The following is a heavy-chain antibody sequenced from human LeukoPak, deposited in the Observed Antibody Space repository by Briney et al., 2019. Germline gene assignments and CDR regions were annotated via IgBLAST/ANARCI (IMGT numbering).Heavy chain of an antibody. CDR1: GYSISSAYY. Sequence: SETLSLTCTVSGYSISSAYYWGWIRPPPGKGLEWIGSFHYSGSTYYNPSLKSRVTISVDTSKNQFSLKLTSVTAADTAVYYCARGSHYGDYGYWGQGTLVTVSS. V-gene: IGHV4-38-2*02. CDR3: ARGSHYGDYGY. J-gene: IGHJ4*02. D-gene: IGHD4-17*01. CDR2: FHYSGST.